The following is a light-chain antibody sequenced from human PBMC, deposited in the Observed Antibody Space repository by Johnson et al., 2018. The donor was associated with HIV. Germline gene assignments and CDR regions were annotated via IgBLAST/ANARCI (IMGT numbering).Light chain of an antibody. V-gene: IGLV1-51*02. Sequence: QSVLTQPPSVSAAPGQKVTISCSGSSSNIGNNYVSWYQQLPGTAPKLLVYENIKRPSGIPDRFSGSKSGTSATLGLAGLQTGDEADYYCGTWYSSLSANVFGTGTKVTVL. CDR1: SSNIGNNY. CDR2: ENI. J-gene: IGLJ1*01. CDR3: GTWYSSLSANV.